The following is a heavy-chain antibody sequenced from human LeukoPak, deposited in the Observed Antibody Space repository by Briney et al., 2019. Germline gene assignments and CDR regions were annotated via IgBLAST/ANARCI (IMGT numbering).Heavy chain of an antibody. CDR2: INPNSGGT. D-gene: IGHD6-19*01. Sequence: ASVKVSCKASGYTFTGYYMHWVRQAPGQGLEWMGWINPNSGGTNYAQKFQGRVTMTRDTSTSTAYMELSRLRSDDTAVYYCARVEDSSGWRDFDYWGQGTLVTVSS. CDR1: GYTFTGYY. J-gene: IGHJ4*02. CDR3: ARVEDSSGWRDFDY. V-gene: IGHV1-2*02.